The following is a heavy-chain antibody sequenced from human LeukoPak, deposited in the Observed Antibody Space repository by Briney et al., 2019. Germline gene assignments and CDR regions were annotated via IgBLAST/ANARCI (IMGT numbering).Heavy chain of an antibody. Sequence: GGSLRLSCAASGFTFSSYTMNWVRQAPGKGLEWVSTISGSGGSTYYADSVKGRFTISRDNSKNTLYLQMNSLRAEDTAVYYCAKLWIGGGVDRVWGQGTTVTVSS. J-gene: IGHJ6*02. V-gene: IGHV3-23*01. D-gene: IGHD3-10*01. CDR2: ISGSGGST. CDR3: AKLWIGGGVDRV. CDR1: GFTFSSYT.